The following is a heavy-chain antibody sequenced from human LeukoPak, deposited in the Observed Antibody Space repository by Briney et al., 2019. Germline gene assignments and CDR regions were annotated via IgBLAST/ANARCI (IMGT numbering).Heavy chain of an antibody. D-gene: IGHD2-15*01. V-gene: IGHV1-3*01. J-gene: IGHJ4*02. Sequence: ATVKVSCKTSGYSFIEYTMHWVRQAPGQGLEWLGWINPVNGDTRYSQKFEGRVTITRDTSATTGYMELSSLTSEDTAVYYCAREEIVVEVADKGIDFWGQGTLVTVPS. CDR2: INPVNGDT. CDR1: GYSFIEYT. CDR3: AREEIVVEVADKGIDF.